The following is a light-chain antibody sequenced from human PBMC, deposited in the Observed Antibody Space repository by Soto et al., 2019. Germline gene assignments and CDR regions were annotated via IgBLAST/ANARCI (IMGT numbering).Light chain of an antibody. Sequence: EIVMTQSPATLSVSPGERATLSCRASQSVGSDLAWYQEKPGQSPKLLIYGASTRAPGLPARFSGSGSGTEFTLTINSLQSEDFPLYYCQQYNNWPSTFGQGTRLEI. CDR2: GAS. J-gene: IGKJ5*01. CDR3: QQYNNWPST. CDR1: QSVGSD. V-gene: IGKV3-15*01.